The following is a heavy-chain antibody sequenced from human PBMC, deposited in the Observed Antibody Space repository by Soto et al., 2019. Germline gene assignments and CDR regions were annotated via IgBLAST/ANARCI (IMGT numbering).Heavy chain of an antibody. CDR2: FDPEDGET. V-gene: IGHV1-24*01. D-gene: IGHD3-10*01. J-gene: IGHJ5*02. Sequence: ASVKVSCKVSGYTLTELSMHWVRQAPGKGLEWMGGFDPEDGETIYAQKFQGRVTMTEDTSTDTAYMELSSLRSEDTAVYYCVTAATPTNRGIWFDPRRQGNPVTASS. CDR3: VTAATPTNRGIWFDP. CDR1: GYTLTELS.